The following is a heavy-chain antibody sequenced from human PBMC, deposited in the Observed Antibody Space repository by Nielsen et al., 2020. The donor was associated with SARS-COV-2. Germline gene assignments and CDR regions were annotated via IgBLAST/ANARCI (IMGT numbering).Heavy chain of an antibody. J-gene: IGHJ4*02. CDR2: IYYSGST. V-gene: IGHV4-39*01. D-gene: IGHD6-19*01. Sequence: GSLRLSCTVSGGSISSSSYYWGWIRQPPGKGLEWIGSIYYSGSTYYNPSLKSRVTISVDTSKNQFSLKLSSVTAADTAVYYCASLDSSGWYRFDYWGQGTLVTVSS. CDR3: ASLDSSGWYRFDY. CDR1: GGSISSSSYY.